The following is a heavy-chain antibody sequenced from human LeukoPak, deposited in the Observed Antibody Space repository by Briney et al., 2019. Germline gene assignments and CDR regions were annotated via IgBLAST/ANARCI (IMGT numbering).Heavy chain of an antibody. CDR1: GASISSGSNY. D-gene: IGHD1-26*01. J-gene: IGHJ4*02. CDR2: IYSSGST. V-gene: IGHV4-39*07. CDR3: ARMMGGLIVGATTNFDY. Sequence: SETLSLTCSVSGASISSGSNYWGWIRQPPGKTLEWIGSIYSSGSTYYNPSLKSRVIIIIDTPKNHFSLTLSSVTAADTAVYYCARMMGGLIVGATTNFDYWGQGTLVTVSS.